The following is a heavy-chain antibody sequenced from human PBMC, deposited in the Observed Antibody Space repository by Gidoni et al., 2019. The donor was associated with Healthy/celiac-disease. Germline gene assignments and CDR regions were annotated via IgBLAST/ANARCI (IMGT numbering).Heavy chain of an antibody. D-gene: IGHD2-2*01. CDR2: IYSGGST. J-gene: IGHJ6*03. CDR1: GFTVSSNY. V-gene: IGHV3-53*01. CDR3: ARIVRVPAAWYYMDV. Sequence: EVQLVESGGGLIQPGGSLRLSCAASGFTVSSNYMSWVRQAPGKGLEWVSVIYSGGSTYYADSVKGRFTISRDNSKNTLYLQMNSLRAEDTAVYYCARIVRVPAAWYYMDVWGKGTTVTVSS.